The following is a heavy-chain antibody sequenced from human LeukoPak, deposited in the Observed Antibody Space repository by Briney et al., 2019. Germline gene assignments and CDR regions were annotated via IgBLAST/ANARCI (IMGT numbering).Heavy chain of an antibody. V-gene: IGHV3-66*01. CDR2: IYSGGST. CDR1: GFTASSNQ. Sequence: GGSLRLSCAASGFTASSNQMSWVRQAPGKGLEWVPVIYSGGSTHHADSVQGRFTISRDNSKNSVYLQMNSLRDEDTALYYCARGDMSHWYGMDLWGQGTTVTVSS. CDR3: ARGDMSHWYGMDL. D-gene: IGHD2-15*01. J-gene: IGHJ6*02.